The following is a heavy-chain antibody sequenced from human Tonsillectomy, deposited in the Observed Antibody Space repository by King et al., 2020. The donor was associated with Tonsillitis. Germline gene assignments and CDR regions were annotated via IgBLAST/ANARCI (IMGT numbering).Heavy chain of an antibody. D-gene: IGHD3-22*01. CDR3: ARDDNGGYDYYFYGMDV. J-gene: IGHJ6*02. CDR1: GGSISSSSYY. CDR2: IYYSGST. Sequence: QLQESGPGLVKPSETMSLTCTVSGGSISSSSYYWGWIRQPPGKGLECIGSIYYSGSTYYNPSLKSRVTISVDTSKNQFSLKLSSVTAADTAVYYCARDDNGGYDYYFYGMDVWGQGTTVTVSS. V-gene: IGHV4-39*07.